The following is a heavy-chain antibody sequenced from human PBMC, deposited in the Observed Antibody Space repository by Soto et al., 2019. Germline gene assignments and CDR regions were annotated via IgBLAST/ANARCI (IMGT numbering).Heavy chain of an antibody. V-gene: IGHV3-23*01. Sequence: GSLRVSCAASGFSFSSYAMSWVRQAPGKGLEWVSGISGSGPTKYYADSVKGRFTISRDNSKNTLYLQMKSLRADDTALYYCAKDLRRIVVAGTDSWGQGTLVTVSS. J-gene: IGHJ4*02. D-gene: IGHD6-19*01. CDR1: GFSFSSYA. CDR3: AKDLRRIVVAGTDS. CDR2: ISGSGPTK.